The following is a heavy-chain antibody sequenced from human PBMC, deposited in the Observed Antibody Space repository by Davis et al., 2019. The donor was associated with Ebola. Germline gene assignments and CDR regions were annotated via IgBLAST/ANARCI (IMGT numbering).Heavy chain of an antibody. J-gene: IGHJ5*02. CDR1: GFTFDDYA. V-gene: IGHV3-9*01. Sequence: GGSLRLSCAASGFTFDDYAMHWVRQAPGKGLEWVSGISWNSGNIGYADSVKGRFTISRDNAKNSLYLQMNSLRAEDTAFYYCVKGSLAAAGYNWFDPWGHGTLVTVSS. CDR2: ISWNSGNI. CDR3: VKGSLAAAGYNWFDP. D-gene: IGHD6-13*01.